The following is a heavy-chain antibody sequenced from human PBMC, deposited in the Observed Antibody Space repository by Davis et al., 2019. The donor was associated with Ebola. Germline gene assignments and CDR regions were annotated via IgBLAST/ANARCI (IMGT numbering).Heavy chain of an antibody. D-gene: IGHD4-17*01. CDR2: ISPYNGNT. Sequence: ASVKVSCKASGYTFTSYTVSWVRQAPGQGLEWMGWISPYNGNTNYAQNFQGRVTITADESKSTAYMELSSLRFEDTAIYYCATNDYGDFVELDYWGQGSLVTVSS. J-gene: IGHJ4*02. V-gene: IGHV1-18*04. CDR3: ATNDYGDFVELDY. CDR1: GYTFTSYT.